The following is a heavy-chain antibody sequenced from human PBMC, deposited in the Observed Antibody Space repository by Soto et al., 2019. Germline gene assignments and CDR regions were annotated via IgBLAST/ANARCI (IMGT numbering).Heavy chain of an antibody. CDR1: GYTFTSYG. CDR3: ARDFQRITGTTGYYYYGMDV. J-gene: IGHJ6*02. CDR2: ISAYNGNT. D-gene: IGHD1-7*01. Sequence: ASVKVSCKASGYTFTSYGISWVRQAPGQGLEWMGWISAYNGNTNYAQKLQGRVTMTTDTSTSTAYMELRSLRSDDTAVYYCARDFQRITGTTGYYYYGMDVWGQGTTVTVSS. V-gene: IGHV1-18*01.